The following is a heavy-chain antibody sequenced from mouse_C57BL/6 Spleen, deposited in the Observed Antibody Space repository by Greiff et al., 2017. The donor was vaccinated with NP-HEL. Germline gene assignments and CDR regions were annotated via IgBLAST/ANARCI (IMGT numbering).Heavy chain of an antibody. CDR2: IDPSDSET. J-gene: IGHJ4*01. CDR3: ARGDYDYDGRYYYAMDY. D-gene: IGHD2-4*01. Sequence: QVQLQQPGAELVRPGSSVKLSCKASGYTFTSYWMHWVKQRPIQGLEWIGNIDPSDSETHYNQKFKDKATLTVDKSSSTAYMQLSSLTSEDSAVYYCARGDYDYDGRYYYAMDYWGQGTSVTVSS. CDR1: GYTFTSYW. V-gene: IGHV1-52*01.